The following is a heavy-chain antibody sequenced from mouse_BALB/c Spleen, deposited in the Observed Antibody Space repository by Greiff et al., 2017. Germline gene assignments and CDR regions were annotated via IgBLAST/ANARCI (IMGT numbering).Heavy chain of an antibody. CDR2: IWAGGST. D-gene: IGHD2-14*01. Sequence: VKLVESGPGLVAPSQSLSITCTVSGFSLTSYGVHWVRQPPGKGLEWLGVIWAGGSTNYNSALMSRLSISKDNSKSQVFLKMNSLQTDDTAMYYCAREGYRYDDAMDYWGQGTSVTVSS. CDR1: GFSLTSYG. J-gene: IGHJ4*01. CDR3: AREGYRYDDAMDY. V-gene: IGHV2-9*02.